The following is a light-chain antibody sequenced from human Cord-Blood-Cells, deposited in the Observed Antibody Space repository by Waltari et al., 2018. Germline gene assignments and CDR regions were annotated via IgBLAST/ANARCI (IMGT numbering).Light chain of an antibody. V-gene: IGKV3-11*01. CDR1: PSVSSY. CDR2: DAS. CDR3: QQRSNWPPYT. J-gene: IGKJ2*01. Sequence: EIVLTQSPATLSSSPEERATLSCRASPSVSSYLACYQQKPGQAPRLLIYDASNRATGIPARFSGSGSGTDFTLTISSLEPEDFAVYYCQQRSNWPPYTFGQGTKLEIK.